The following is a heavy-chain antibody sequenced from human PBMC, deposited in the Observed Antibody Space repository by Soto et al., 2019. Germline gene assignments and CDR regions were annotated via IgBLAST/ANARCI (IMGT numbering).Heavy chain of an antibody. CDR3: ARGRVTTYLTEFDY. D-gene: IGHD4-17*01. CDR1: GGTFSSYA. CDR2: IIPVFGTA. J-gene: IGHJ4*02. V-gene: IGHV1-69*01. Sequence: QVQLVQSGAEVKKPGSSVKVSCKASGGTFSSYAISWVRQAPGRGLEWMGGIIPVFGTANYTQKFQGRVTITADESTSTAYMELSSLRSEDTALYYCARGRVTTYLTEFDYWGQGTLVTVSS.